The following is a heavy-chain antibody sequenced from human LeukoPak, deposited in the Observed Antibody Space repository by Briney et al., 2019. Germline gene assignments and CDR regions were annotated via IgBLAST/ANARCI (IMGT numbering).Heavy chain of an antibody. Sequence: GGSLRLSCSASGFTFSSYTIHWVRQAPGKGLEFVSAITSNGGSAYYADSVKGRFTISRDNTKNTVYLQMSSLRAEDTAVYYCVIVRGYFDSSGSDYWGQGTLVTVSS. CDR2: ITSNGGSA. D-gene: IGHD3-9*01. CDR3: VIVRGYFDSSGSDY. V-gene: IGHV3-64D*06. CDR1: GFTFSSYT. J-gene: IGHJ4*02.